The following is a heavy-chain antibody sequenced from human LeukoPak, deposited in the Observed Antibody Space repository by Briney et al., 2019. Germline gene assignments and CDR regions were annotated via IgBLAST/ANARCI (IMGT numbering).Heavy chain of an antibody. CDR2: ISWNSGSI. Sequence: SGGSLRLSCAASGFTFDDYAMHWVRQAPGKGLEWVSGISWNSGSIGYADSVKGRFTISRDNAKNSLYLQMNSLRAEDTALYYCAKGVSSSWPYFDYWGQGTLVTVSS. CDR3: AKGVSSSWPYFDY. V-gene: IGHV3-9*01. J-gene: IGHJ4*02. D-gene: IGHD6-13*01. CDR1: GFTFDDYA.